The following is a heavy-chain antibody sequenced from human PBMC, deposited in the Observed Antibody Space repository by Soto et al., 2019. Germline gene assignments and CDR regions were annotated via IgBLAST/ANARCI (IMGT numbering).Heavy chain of an antibody. CDR3: VTAEARNELFYFYSMDF. J-gene: IGHJ6*02. V-gene: IGHV3-30*03. CDR2: ISYDGTNK. Sequence: QVQLVESGGGVVQPGRSLRLSCAASGFTFNRYGMHWVRQAPGKGLEWVAVISYDGTNKYYADSVKGRFTISRDNSKDXXYLQMNSLRAEDTAVYYCVTAEARNELFYFYSMDFWGQGTTVTVSS. D-gene: IGHD1-1*01. CDR1: GFTFNRYG.